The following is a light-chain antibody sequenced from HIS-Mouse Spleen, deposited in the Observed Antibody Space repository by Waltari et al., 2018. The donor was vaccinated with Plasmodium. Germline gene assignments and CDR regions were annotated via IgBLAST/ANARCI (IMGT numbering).Light chain of an antibody. Sequence: AIRMTQSPSSFSASTGDRVTITCRASQGISSYLAWYQQKPGKAPKLLIYAASTLQSGVPTRCGGSGSGTEFTLTISCLQSEDFATYYCQQYYSYPLTFGGGTKVEIK. J-gene: IGKJ4*01. CDR3: QQYYSYPLT. CDR2: AAS. V-gene: IGKV1-8*01. CDR1: QGISSY.